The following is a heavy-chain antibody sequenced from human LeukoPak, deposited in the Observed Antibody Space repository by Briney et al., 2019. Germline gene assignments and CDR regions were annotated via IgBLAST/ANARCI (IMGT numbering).Heavy chain of an antibody. D-gene: IGHD3-3*01. CDR2: ISAYNGNT. CDR3: AGPHQGSGYYAFVYDY. J-gene: IGHJ4*02. Sequence: ASVTVSCTASGYTFTSYGISWVRQAPGQGLEWMGWISAYNGNTNYAQKLQGRVTMTTDTSTSTAYMELRSLRSDDTAVYYCAGPHQGSGYYAFVYDYWGQGTLVTVSS. V-gene: IGHV1-18*01. CDR1: GYTFTSYG.